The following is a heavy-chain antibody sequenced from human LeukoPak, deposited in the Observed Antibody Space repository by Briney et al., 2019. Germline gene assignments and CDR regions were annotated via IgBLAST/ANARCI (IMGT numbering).Heavy chain of an antibody. CDR1: GYSISSGYY. V-gene: IGHV4-38-2*02. CDR2: IYPTGST. Sequence: PSETLSLTCTVSGYSISSGYYWGWIRQPPGKGLEWTGNIYPTGSTYYNPSLKSRVTISVDTSKNQFSLKVSSVSAADTAVYYCARAYSSSWYWNWFDPWGQGTLVTVSS. CDR3: ARAYSSSWYWNWFDP. D-gene: IGHD6-13*01. J-gene: IGHJ5*02.